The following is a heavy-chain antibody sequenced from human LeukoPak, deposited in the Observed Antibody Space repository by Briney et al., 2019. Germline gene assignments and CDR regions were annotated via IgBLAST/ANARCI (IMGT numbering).Heavy chain of an antibody. Sequence: PSETLSLTCTVSGCSISSYYWSWIRQPPGKGLEWIGYIYYSGSTNYNPSLKSRVTISVDTSKNQFSLKLSSVTAADTAVYYCARGRGLTNHYYDSSGYLDYWGQGTLVTVSS. CDR1: GCSISSYY. D-gene: IGHD3-22*01. CDR2: IYYSGST. J-gene: IGHJ4*02. V-gene: IGHV4-59*01. CDR3: ARGRGLTNHYYDSSGYLDY.